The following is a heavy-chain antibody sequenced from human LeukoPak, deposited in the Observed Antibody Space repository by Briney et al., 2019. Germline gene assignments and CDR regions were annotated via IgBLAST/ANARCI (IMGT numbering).Heavy chain of an antibody. V-gene: IGHV1-18*01. D-gene: IGHD4-17*01. CDR2: ISAYNGNT. Sequence: ASVKVSCKASGYTFTTYDISWVRQAPGQGLEWMGWISAYNGNTNYAQNLQGRVTMTTDTSTSTAYMELRSLRSDDTAVYYCARGDYGDYFAYWGQGTLVTVSS. CDR1: GYTFTTYD. CDR3: ARGDYGDYFAY. J-gene: IGHJ4*02.